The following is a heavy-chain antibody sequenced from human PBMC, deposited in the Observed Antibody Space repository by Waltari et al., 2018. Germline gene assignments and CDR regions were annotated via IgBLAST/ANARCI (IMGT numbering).Heavy chain of an antibody. CDR3: ARDPGYYDSSAAWGRGYYFDY. CDR1: GFTFHNYA. D-gene: IGHD3-22*01. Sequence: EVLLLESGGGLVQPGGSLRLSCAASGFTFHNYAMYWVRQAPGKGLEWVSVIYAGVRTTYFAYPVKCRFSIARDDCKSTRYLQMNNLRAEDTAVYYCARDPGYYDSSAAWGRGYYFDYWGQGTLVTVSS. J-gene: IGHJ4*02. V-gene: IGHV3-23*03. CDR2: IYAGVRTT.